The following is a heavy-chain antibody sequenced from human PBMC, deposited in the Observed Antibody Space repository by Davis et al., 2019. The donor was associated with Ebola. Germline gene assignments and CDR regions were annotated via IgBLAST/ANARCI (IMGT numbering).Heavy chain of an antibody. D-gene: IGHD1-26*01. CDR1: GFVFTNYV. CDR3: AKDTSNIWFDI. J-gene: IGHJ3*02. V-gene: IGHV3-23*01. Sequence: GGSLRLSCVASGFVFTNYVMSWVRQAPGKGLEWVSTLGTSADTYYADSVKGRFTISRDNSKNTLYLQMNGLRVEDTAIYYCAKDTSNIWFDIWGQGTNVTVSS. CDR2: LGTSADT.